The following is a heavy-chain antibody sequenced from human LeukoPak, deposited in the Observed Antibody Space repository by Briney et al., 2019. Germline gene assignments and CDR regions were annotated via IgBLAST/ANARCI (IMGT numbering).Heavy chain of an antibody. V-gene: IGHV1-2*02. D-gene: IGHD3-10*01. Sequence: GVSVKVSCKASGYTFTGYYMHWVRQAPGQGLEWMGWINPNSGGTNYAQKFQGRVTMTRDTSISTAYMELSRLRSDDTAVYYCARSYYYGSGSDFDYWGQGTLVTVSS. J-gene: IGHJ4*02. CDR3: ARSYYYGSGSDFDY. CDR2: INPNSGGT. CDR1: GYTFTGYY.